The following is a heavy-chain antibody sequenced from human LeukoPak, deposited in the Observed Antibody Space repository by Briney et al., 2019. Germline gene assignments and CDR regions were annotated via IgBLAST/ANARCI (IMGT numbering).Heavy chain of an antibody. D-gene: IGHD6-13*01. CDR2: IYYSGST. CDR1: GGSISSYY. J-gene: IGHJ4*02. CDR3: ARHVPPIVAAGTFDY. Sequence: PSETLSLTCTVSGGSISSYYWSWIRQPPGKGLEWIGYIYYSGSTNYNPSLKSRVTISVDTSKNQFSLKLSSVTAADTAVYYCARHVPPIVAAGTFDYWGQGTLVTVSS. V-gene: IGHV4-59*08.